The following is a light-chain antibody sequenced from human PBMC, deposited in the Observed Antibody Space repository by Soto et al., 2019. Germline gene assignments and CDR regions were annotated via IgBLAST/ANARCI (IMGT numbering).Light chain of an antibody. Sequence: EIVMTQSPATLSVSPGERATLSCRASQSVSSNVAWYQQKPGQAPRLLIYGAFTRAAGIPARFSGSGSGTEFTHTISSLQSEDFAVYYCQQYNSWFSITFGQGTRLENK. CDR1: QSVSSN. J-gene: IGKJ5*01. V-gene: IGKV3D-15*01. CDR3: QQYNSWFSIT. CDR2: GAF.